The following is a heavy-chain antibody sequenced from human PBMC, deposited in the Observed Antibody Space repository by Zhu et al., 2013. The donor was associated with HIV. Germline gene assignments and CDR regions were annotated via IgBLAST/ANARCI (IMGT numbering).Heavy chain of an antibody. CDR2: INHSGST. J-gene: IGHJ4*02. Sequence: QVQLQQWGAGLLKPSETLSLTCAIYGGSFSGYYWSWIRQPPGKGLEWIGEINHSGSTNYNPSLKSRVTISVDTSKNQFSLKLSSVTAADTAVYYCARASPDSSGYYYNWFDYWGQGTLVTVSS. D-gene: IGHD3-22*01. V-gene: IGHV4-34*01. CDR1: GGSFSGYY. CDR3: ARASPDSSGYYYNWFDY.